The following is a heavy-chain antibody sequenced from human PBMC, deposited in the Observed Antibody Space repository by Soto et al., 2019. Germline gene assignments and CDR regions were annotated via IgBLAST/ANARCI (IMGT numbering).Heavy chain of an antibody. D-gene: IGHD6-19*01. V-gene: IGHV5-51*01. Sequence: PGESLKISCKGSGYSFTSYWIGWVRQMPGKGLEWMGIIYPGDSDTRYSPSFQGQVTISADKSISTAYLQWSSLKASDTAMYYCAGHLLLWSRIAVDYYGMDVWGQGTTVTVSS. J-gene: IGHJ6*02. CDR1: GYSFTSYW. CDR2: IYPGDSDT. CDR3: AGHLLLWSRIAVDYYGMDV.